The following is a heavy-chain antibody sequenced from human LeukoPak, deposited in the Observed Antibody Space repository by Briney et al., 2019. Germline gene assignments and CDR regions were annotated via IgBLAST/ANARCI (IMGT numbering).Heavy chain of an antibody. Sequence: GESLKISCKGSGYSFTTYWTVWVRRMPGKGLEWMGIIYTGDSDTRYSPSFQGQVTISADKSISTAYLQWSSLKASDTAMYYCARHNREYASDSPLDYWGQGTLVTVSS. V-gene: IGHV5-51*01. D-gene: IGHD1-14*01. J-gene: IGHJ4*02. CDR3: ARHNREYASDSPLDY. CDR2: IYTGDSDT. CDR1: GYSFTTYW.